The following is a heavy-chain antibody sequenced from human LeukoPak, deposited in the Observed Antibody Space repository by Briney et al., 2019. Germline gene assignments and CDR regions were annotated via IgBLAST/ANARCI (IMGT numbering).Heavy chain of an antibody. Sequence: PSETLSLTCAVSGGSFSGYYWSWIRQPPGKGPEWIGEINHSGSTNYNPSLKSRVTISVDTSKNQFSLKLSSVTAADTAVYYCARVRGYSYGLGVYYYYGMDVWGQGTTVTVSS. V-gene: IGHV4-34*01. D-gene: IGHD5-18*01. CDR1: GGSFSGYY. J-gene: IGHJ6*02. CDR3: ARVRGYSYGLGVYYYYGMDV. CDR2: INHSGST.